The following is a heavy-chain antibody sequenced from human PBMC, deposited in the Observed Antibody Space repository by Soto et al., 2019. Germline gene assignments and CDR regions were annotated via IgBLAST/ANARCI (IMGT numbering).Heavy chain of an antibody. V-gene: IGHV4-31*03. D-gene: IGHD3-10*01. CDR3: ARATSGSYYDNWFDP. CDR2: IYYSGST. J-gene: IGHJ5*02. Sequence: QVQLQESGPGLVKPSQTLSLTCTVSGGSISSGGYYWSWIRQHPGKGLEWIGYIYYSGSTYYNPCLKSRVTIAVDTSKNQFSLKLSSVTAADTAVYYCARATSGSYYDNWFDPWGQGTLVTVSS. CDR1: GGSISSGGYY.